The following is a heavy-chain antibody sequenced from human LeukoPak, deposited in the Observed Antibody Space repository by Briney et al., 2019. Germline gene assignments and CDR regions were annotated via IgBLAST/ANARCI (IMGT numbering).Heavy chain of an antibody. J-gene: IGHJ1*01. CDR3: ARAPSEIGGYYPEYFRH. CDR1: GFTFSTYW. Sequence: GGSLRLSCAASGFTFSTYWMHWVRQAPGKGLVWVSRIKSDGSTNYADSVKGRFTISRDNANNTLSLQMNSLRPEDTGVYYCARAPSEIGGYYPEYFRHWGRAPWSPSPQ. V-gene: IGHV3-74*01. D-gene: IGHD3-22*01. CDR2: IKSDGST.